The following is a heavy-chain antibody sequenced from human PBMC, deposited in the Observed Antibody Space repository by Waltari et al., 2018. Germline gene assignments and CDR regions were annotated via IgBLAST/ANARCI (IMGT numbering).Heavy chain of an antibody. V-gene: IGHV1-69*15. CDR3: ARDGTPRYSYGAGWDDAFDI. Sequence: QVQLVQSGAEVKKPGSSVKVSCKASGGTFSSYAISWVRQAPGQGLEWMGRIITIFGTANYAQKFQGRVTITAAESTSTAYRELSSLGSEETAVYYCARDGTPRYSYGAGWDDAFDIWGQGTMVTVSS. D-gene: IGHD5-18*01. J-gene: IGHJ3*02. CDR1: GGTFSSYA. CDR2: IITIFGTA.